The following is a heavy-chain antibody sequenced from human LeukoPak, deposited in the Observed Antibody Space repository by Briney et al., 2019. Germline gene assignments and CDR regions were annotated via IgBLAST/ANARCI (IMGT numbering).Heavy chain of an antibody. Sequence: GGSLRLSCAASGFTFSRSAMPCVRQAPGKGLEWVAIISYDGGNKYYADSVKGRFTISRENSKNTLYLQMNSLRAEDTAVYFCVSLGYSSSSVRSWGQGTLVTVSS. J-gene: IGHJ4*02. D-gene: IGHD6-6*01. CDR2: ISYDGGNK. CDR1: GFTFSRSA. V-gene: IGHV3-30*01. CDR3: VSLGYSSSSVRS.